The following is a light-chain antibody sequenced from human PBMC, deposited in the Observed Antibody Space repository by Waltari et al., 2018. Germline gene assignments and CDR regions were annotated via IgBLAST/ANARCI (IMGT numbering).Light chain of an antibody. J-gene: IGKJ2*01. V-gene: IGKV1-9*01. CDR3: QQLNSYPRT. Sequence: DIQLTQSPSFLSASVGDRVTITCRASQGISSYLAGYQQKPGKAPKLLIYAASTLQRGVPSRFSGSGSGTEFTLTISSLQPEDFATYYCQQLNSYPRTFGQGTKLEIK. CDR2: AAS. CDR1: QGISSY.